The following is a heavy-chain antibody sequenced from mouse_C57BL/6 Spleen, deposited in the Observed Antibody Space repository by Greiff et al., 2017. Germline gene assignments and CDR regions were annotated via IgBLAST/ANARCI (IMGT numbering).Heavy chain of an antibody. CDR2: IDPSDSYT. Sequence: QVQLQQPGAELVKPGASVKLSCKASGYTFTSYWMQWVKQRPGQGLEWIGEIDPSDSYTNYNQKFKGKATVTVDTSSSTAYMQLSSLTSEDSAVYYCVVSDDYDGGAWFAYWGQGTLVTVSA. J-gene: IGHJ3*01. V-gene: IGHV1-50*01. CDR3: VVSDDYDGGAWFAY. CDR1: GYTFTSYW. D-gene: IGHD2-4*01.